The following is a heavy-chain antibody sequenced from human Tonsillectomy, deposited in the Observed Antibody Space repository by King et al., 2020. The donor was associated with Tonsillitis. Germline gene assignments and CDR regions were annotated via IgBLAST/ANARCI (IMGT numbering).Heavy chain of an antibody. CDR2: ISYSGST. V-gene: IGHV4-39*01. Sequence: QLQESGPGLVRPSETLSLTCTVSGGSISSSSYYWGWIRQPPGKGLEWIGSISYSGSTQFNPSLRSRVTTSVDTSRNQFSLKLSSVTAADTAVYFCARLILLSGYXXSSGYYVXFXXXGQGTLVTVSS. CDR1: GGSISSSSYY. CDR3: ARLILLSGYXXSSGYYVXFXX. J-gene: IGHJ4*02. D-gene: IGHD3-22*01.